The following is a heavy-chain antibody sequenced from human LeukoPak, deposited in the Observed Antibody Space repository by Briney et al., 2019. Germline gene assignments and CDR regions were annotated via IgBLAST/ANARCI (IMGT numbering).Heavy chain of an antibody. Sequence: GGSLRLSCAASGFTFSSYAMHWVRQAPGKGLEWVAVISYDGSNKYYADSVKGRFTISRDNSKNTLYLQMNSLRAENTAVYYCARADTAMVTSNWFDPWGQGTLVTVSS. J-gene: IGHJ5*02. CDR2: ISYDGSNK. CDR3: ARADTAMVTSNWFDP. V-gene: IGHV3-30*04. D-gene: IGHD5-18*01. CDR1: GFTFSSYA.